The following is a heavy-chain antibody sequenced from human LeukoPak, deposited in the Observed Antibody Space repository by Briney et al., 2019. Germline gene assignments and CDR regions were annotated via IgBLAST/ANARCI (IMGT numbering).Heavy chain of an antibody. Sequence: PGGSLRLSCAASGFTFSDHHMDWVRQAPGKGLEWIGRSRNKGRGYSTVFAASVKGRFTISRDEPKNSLYLQMNSLKTEDTAVYYCARGRRSSGSHFDYWGQGTLVTVSS. CDR2: SRNKGRGYST. CDR3: ARGRRSSGSHFDY. CDR1: GFTFSDHH. V-gene: IGHV3-72*01. D-gene: IGHD6-19*01. J-gene: IGHJ4*02.